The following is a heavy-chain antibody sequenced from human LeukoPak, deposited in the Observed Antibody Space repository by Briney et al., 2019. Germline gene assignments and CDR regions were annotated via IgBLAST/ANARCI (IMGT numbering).Heavy chain of an antibody. Sequence: EGSLRFSCASSGFISRNYAMSWVRQAPGKGLEWVSAITGSGDTTYYADSVKGRFTVSRDNSKNTLYVEMNTLRAEDTAVYYCAKWGDYDILTGYYVSDFLVQGTLVTVSS. CDR3: AKWGDYDILTGYYVSDF. CDR1: GFISRNYA. J-gene: IGHJ4*02. V-gene: IGHV3-23*01. D-gene: IGHD3-9*01. CDR2: ITGSGDTT.